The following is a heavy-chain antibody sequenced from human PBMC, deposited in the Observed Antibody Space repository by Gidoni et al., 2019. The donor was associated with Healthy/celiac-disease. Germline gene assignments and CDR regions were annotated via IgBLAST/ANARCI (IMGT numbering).Heavy chain of an antibody. CDR2: IKSKTAGGTT. Sequence: EVQLVESGGGLVKPGGSLSLSCAASGFTFSNAWMNWGRQAPGKGLEWVGRIKSKTAGGTTDYAAPVKGRFTISRDDSKNTLYLQMNSLKTEDTAVYYCTTEFSGCFGDWGQGTLVTVSS. V-gene: IGHV3-15*07. J-gene: IGHJ4*02. CDR1: GFTFSNAW. CDR3: TTEFSGCFGD. D-gene: IGHD6-19*01.